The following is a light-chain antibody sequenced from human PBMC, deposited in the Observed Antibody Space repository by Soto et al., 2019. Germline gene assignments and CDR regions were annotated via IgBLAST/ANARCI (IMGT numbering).Light chain of an antibody. V-gene: IGKV1-17*01. Sequence: DIQMTQSPSSLSASVGDRVTITCRASQGIDNYLNWYQQKPGKAPKVLIYAASSLQSGVPSRFSGSGSETDFTLTISSLQPEDFGTYYCLQHNSYPITFGQGTRLEIK. J-gene: IGKJ5*01. CDR3: LQHNSYPIT. CDR2: AAS. CDR1: QGIDNY.